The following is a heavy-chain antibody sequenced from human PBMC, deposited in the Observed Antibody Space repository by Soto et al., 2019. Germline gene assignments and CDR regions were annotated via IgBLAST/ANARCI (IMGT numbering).Heavy chain of an antibody. Sequence: QLQLQESGPGLVKPSETLSLTCTVSGGSISSSSYYWGWIRQPPGKGLEWIGSIYYSGRTYYNPSLKRRVTISVDTSKNQFSLKLSSVTAADTAVYYCARQVLWFGELNAFDIWGQGTMVTVSS. D-gene: IGHD3-10*01. CDR1: GGSISSSSYY. V-gene: IGHV4-39*01. CDR2: IYYSGRT. CDR3: ARQVLWFGELNAFDI. J-gene: IGHJ3*02.